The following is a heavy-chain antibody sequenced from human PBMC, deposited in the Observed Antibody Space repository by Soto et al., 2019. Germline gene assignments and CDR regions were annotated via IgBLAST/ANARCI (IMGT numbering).Heavy chain of an antibody. CDR1: GYTFTGHY. CDR3: GRGRSGQIVVFY. V-gene: IGHV1-2*02. J-gene: IGHJ4*02. CDR2: IGPESGAT. D-gene: IGHD5-12*01. Sequence: ASVEVSCKASGYTFTGHYIHWVRQAPEQGPEWMGEIGPESGATRYAQKFQGRVTMTRDMSITTVYMELNNLSPDDTAVYYCGRGRSGQIVVFYWGQGTPVTVSS.